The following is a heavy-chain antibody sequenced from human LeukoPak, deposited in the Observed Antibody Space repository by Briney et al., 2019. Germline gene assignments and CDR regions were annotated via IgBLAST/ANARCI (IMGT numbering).Heavy chain of an antibody. CDR3: ARLFALYSSSSHWYFDL. J-gene: IGHJ2*01. V-gene: IGHV4-39*01. CDR2: IYYSGST. Sequence: SETLSLTCTVSGGSISSSSYYWGWIRQPPGKGLEWIGSIYYSGSTYYNPSLKSRVTISVDTSKNQFSLKLSSVTAADTAVYYCARLFALYSSSSHWYFDLWGRGTLVTVSS. D-gene: IGHD6-6*01. CDR1: GGSISSSSYY.